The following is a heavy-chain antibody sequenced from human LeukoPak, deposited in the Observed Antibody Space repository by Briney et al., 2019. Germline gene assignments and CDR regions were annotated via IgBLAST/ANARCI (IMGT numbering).Heavy chain of an antibody. CDR2: ISSSSSTI. CDR3: ARTFYGGNSRGFDY. J-gene: IGHJ4*02. Sequence: GGSLRLSCAASGFTFSSYSMNWVRQAPGKGLEWVSYISSSSSTIYYADSVKGRFTISRDNAKNSLYLQMNSLRDEDTAVYYCARTFYGGNSRGFDYWGQGTLVTVPS. CDR1: GFTFSSYS. V-gene: IGHV3-48*02. D-gene: IGHD4-23*01.